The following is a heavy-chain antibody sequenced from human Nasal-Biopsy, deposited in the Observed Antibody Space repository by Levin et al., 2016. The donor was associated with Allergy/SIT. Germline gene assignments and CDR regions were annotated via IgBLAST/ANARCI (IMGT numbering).Heavy chain of an antibody. CDR3: AKPLNLLWDAFHI. CDR1: GFKFDDYA. Sequence: LSLTCTASGFKFDDYAMYWVRQAPGKGLEWVASISWNSATIDYADSVKGRFTISRDNAKNALFLQMNSLTIEDTAFYYCAKPLNLLWDAFHIWGQGTLVTVSS. D-gene: IGHD3-10*01. J-gene: IGHJ3*02. V-gene: IGHV3-9*01. CDR2: ISWNSATI.